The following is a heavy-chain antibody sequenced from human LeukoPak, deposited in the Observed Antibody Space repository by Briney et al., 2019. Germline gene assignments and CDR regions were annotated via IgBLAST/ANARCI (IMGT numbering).Heavy chain of an antibody. D-gene: IGHD6-13*01. V-gene: IGHV3-30*02. J-gene: IGHJ4*02. CDR2: IRYDGSNK. CDR1: GFTFSSLA. Sequence: GGSLRLSCAASGFTFSSLARPGSGQPPGRGRGGGAFIRYDGSNKYYADSVKGRFTISRDNSKNTLYLQMNSLRAEDTAVYYCAKDSSKYSSSWYGDFDYWGQGTLVTVSS. CDR3: AKDSSKYSSSWYGDFDY.